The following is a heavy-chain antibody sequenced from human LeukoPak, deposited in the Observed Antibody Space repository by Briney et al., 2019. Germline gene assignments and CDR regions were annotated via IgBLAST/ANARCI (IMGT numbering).Heavy chain of an antibody. Sequence: GGSLRLSCVASGLTFSSSWMSWVRQAPGKGLEWVANIKQDGSEKSYVESVRGRFTISRDNAKNSLYLQLNSLRAEDTALYYCARDNPPDYWGQGTLVTVSS. J-gene: IGHJ4*02. CDR3: ARDNPPDY. CDR1: GLTFSSSW. V-gene: IGHV3-7*03. CDR2: IKQDGSEK.